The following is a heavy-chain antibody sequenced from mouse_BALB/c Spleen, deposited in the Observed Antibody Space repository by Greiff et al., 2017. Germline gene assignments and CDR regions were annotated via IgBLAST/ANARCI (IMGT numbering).Heavy chain of an antibody. D-gene: IGHD4-1*01. J-gene: IGHJ4*01. CDR3: ARELGRGAMDY. CDR2: IRNLAYSI. V-gene: IGHV5-15*02. Sequence: EVQLVESGGGLVQPGGSRKLSCAASGFTFSDYGMAWVRQAPGKGPEWVGFIRNLAYSIYYADTVTGRFTISRGNAKNTLYREMSSLRSEDTAMYYCARELGRGAMDYWGQGTSVTVSS. CDR1: GFTFSDYG.